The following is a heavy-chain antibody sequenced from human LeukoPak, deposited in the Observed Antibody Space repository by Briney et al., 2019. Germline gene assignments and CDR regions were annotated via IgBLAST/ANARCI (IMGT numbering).Heavy chain of an antibody. J-gene: IGHJ4*02. CDR2: IYVGDTT. V-gene: IGHV3-53*01. Sequence: GGSLRLSCAASGLTVSSNYMSWVRQAPGKGLEWVSVIYVGDTTYYADSVKGRFTISRDNSKNTLYLQMNSLRVEDTAVYYCARDGFNSYYFDYWGQGTLVTVSS. CDR3: ARDGFNSYYFDY. D-gene: IGHD5-24*01. CDR1: GLTVSSNY.